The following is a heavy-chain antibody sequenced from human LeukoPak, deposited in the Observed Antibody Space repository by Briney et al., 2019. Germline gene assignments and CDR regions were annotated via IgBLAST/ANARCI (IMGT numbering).Heavy chain of an antibody. J-gene: IGHJ5*02. CDR2: INHSGSS. CDR1: GGSFSGYY. V-gene: IGHV4-34*01. Sequence: SETLSLTCAVYGGSFSGYYWSWIRQPPGKGLEWIGEINHSGSSNYNPSLKSRVTISVDTSKNQFSLKLSSVTAADTAVYYCARGTAAKLGYNWFDPWGQGTLVTVSS. CDR3: ARGTAAKLGYNWFDP. D-gene: IGHD2-2*01.